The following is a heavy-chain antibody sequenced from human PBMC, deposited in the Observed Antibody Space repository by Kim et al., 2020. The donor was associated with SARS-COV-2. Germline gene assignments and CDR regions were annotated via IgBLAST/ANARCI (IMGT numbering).Heavy chain of an antibody. CDR2: INTNTGNP. Sequence: ASVKVSCKASGYTFTSYAMNWVRQAPGQGLEWMGWINTNTGNPTYAQGFTGRVVFSLDTSVSTAYLQISSLKAEDTAVYYCARDPSVITIFGVVIIEPYYFDYWGQGTLVTVSS. CDR3: ARDPSVITIFGVVIIEPYYFDY. CDR1: GYTFTSYA. V-gene: IGHV7-4-1*02. J-gene: IGHJ4*02. D-gene: IGHD3-3*01.